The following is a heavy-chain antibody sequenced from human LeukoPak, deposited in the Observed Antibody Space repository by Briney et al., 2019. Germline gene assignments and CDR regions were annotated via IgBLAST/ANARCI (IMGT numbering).Heavy chain of an antibody. J-gene: IGHJ4*02. D-gene: IGHD3-22*01. V-gene: IGHV7-4-1*02. CDR1: GYTFTSYA. CDR2: INTNTGNP. Sequence: ASVKVSCKASGYTFTSYAMNWVRQAPGQGLEWMGWINTNTGNPTYAQGFTGRFVFSLDTSVSTAYLQISSLKAEDTAVYYCARASDSSGYYYWNFDYWGQGTLVTVSS. CDR3: ARASDSSGYYYWNFDY.